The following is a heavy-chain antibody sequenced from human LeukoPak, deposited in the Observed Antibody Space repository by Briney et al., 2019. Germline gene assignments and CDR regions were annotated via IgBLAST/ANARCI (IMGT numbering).Heavy chain of an antibody. Sequence: SETLSLTCTVSGYSVSSGYFWGWIRQPPGKRLEWIGNMYHTGTTYYNPSLKSRVTITIDTSKNQFSLKLRSVTAADTAGYYCVSPKTNGWFDSWGQGSLVTVSS. D-gene: IGHD2-8*01. CDR2: MYHTGTT. V-gene: IGHV4-38-2*02. J-gene: IGHJ5*01. CDR1: GYSVSSGYF. CDR3: VSPKTNGWFDS.